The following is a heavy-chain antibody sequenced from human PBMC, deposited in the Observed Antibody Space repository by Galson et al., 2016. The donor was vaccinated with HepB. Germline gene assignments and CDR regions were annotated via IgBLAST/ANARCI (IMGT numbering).Heavy chain of an antibody. V-gene: IGHV3-53*01. CDR3: AKMSSSSAYYSDVFDL. CDR2: IYSGGYT. J-gene: IGHJ3*01. Sequence: LRLSCAASGFTVRSNYMTWVRQAPGQGLQWVSVIYSGGYTYYADSVKGRFTISRDESKNTLYLQMNSLRAEDTAVYYCAKMSSSSAYYSDVFDLWGQGTMVTVSS. CDR1: GFTVRSNY. D-gene: IGHD3-22*01.